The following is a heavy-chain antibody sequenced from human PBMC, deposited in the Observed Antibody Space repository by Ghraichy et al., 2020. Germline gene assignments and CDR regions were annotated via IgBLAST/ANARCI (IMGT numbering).Heavy chain of an antibody. D-gene: IGHD5-12*01. CDR2: IYYSGST. Sequence: SETLSLTCTVSGGSISSYYWSWIRQPPGKGLEWIGYIYYSGSTNYNPSLKSRVTISVDTSKNQFSLKLSSVTAADTAVYYCARHINSGYRGARYYYGMDVWGQGTTVTVSS. J-gene: IGHJ6*02. CDR3: ARHINSGYRGARYYYGMDV. CDR1: GGSISSYY. V-gene: IGHV4-59*08.